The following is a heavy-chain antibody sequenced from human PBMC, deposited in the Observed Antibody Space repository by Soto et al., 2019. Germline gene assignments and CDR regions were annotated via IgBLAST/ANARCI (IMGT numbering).Heavy chain of an antibody. CDR2: ILSDGSNK. CDR3: ARDVFQEDV. V-gene: IGHV3-30-3*01. J-gene: IGHJ6*02. Sequence: QVELVESGGGVVQPGRSLRLSCAASGFTCSSYAMHWVRQAPGKGLEWMAVILSDGSNKWYVDSVKGRFSISRDNSKNTLYLQMNRLRAEDTAVYYCARDVFQEDVWGQGTTVTVSS. CDR1: GFTCSSYA.